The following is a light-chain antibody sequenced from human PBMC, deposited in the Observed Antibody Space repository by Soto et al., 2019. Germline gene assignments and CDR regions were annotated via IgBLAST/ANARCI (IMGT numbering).Light chain of an antibody. J-gene: IGKJ3*01. CDR2: GAS. CDR1: QSVSSSY. CDR3: QQYGSSPRGIT. V-gene: IGKV3-20*01. Sequence: EIVLTQSPGTLSLSPGERATLSCRASQSVSSSYLAWYQQKPGQAPRLLIYGASSRATGIPDRFSGSGSGTDFTLTISRLEPEDFALYYCQQYGSSPRGITFGPGTKVDIK.